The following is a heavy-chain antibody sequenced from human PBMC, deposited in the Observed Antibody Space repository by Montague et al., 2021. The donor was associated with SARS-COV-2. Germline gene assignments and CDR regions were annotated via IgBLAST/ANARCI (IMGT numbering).Heavy chain of an antibody. D-gene: IGHD2-15*01. CDR3: ARNLVVHYWYGMDV. Sequence: SETLSLTCTVAGDSVSRSYWNWIRQSPGKGLEWIGNIYYYGSVNYNPSLKSRLSISLDTSKNQFSLNLSSVTAADTAVYYCARNLVVHYWYGMDVWGQGTTVTVSS. V-gene: IGHV4-59*02. J-gene: IGHJ6*02. CDR2: IYYYGSV. CDR1: GDSVSRSY.